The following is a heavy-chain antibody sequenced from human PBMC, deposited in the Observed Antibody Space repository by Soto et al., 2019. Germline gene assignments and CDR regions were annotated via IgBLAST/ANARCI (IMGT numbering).Heavy chain of an antibody. J-gene: IGHJ6*02. CDR1: GFTFSSYG. V-gene: IGHV3-30*18. D-gene: IGHD6-19*01. CDR3: AKVSPSYSSGSYYGMDV. Sequence: QVQLVESWGGVVQPGRSLRLSCAASGFTFSSYGMHWVRQAPGKGLEWVAVISYDGSNKYYADSVKGRFTISRDNSKNTLYLQMNSLRAEDTAVYYCAKVSPSYSSGSYYGMDVWGQGTTVTVSS. CDR2: ISYDGSNK.